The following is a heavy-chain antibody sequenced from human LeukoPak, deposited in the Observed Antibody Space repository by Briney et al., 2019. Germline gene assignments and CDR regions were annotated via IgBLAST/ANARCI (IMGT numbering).Heavy chain of an antibody. V-gene: IGHV3-30-3*01. D-gene: IGHD6-19*01. CDR2: ISGDGSNE. CDR3: ARDNSGWSRDY. Sequence: GKSLRLSCAASGFIFGNYPMHWVRQAPGKGLEWVAVISGDGSNEHYADSAKGRFTVSRDNAKSTAYLQMNSLRSEDTAVYYCARDNSGWSRDYWGQGTLVTVSS. CDR1: GFIFGNYP. J-gene: IGHJ4*02.